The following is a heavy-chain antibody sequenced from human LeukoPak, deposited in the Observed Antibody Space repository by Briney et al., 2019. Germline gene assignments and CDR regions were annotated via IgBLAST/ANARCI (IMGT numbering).Heavy chain of an antibody. J-gene: IGHJ4*02. CDR1: GGSISDYF. CDR3: ARLDYGGNPSY. D-gene: IGHD4-23*01. Sequence: PSETLSLTCTVSGGSISDYFWSWIRQPPGKGLEWIGYMYYSGSTNYNPSFKSRVTISVGTSKNQFSLKLSSVTAADTAVYYCARLDYGGNPSYWGQGTLVTVSS. V-gene: IGHV4-59*01. CDR2: MYYSGST.